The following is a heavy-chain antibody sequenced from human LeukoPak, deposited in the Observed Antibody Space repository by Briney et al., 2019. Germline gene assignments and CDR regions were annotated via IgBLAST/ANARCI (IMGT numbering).Heavy chain of an antibody. J-gene: IGHJ4*02. CDR1: GFTFSSYA. CDR2: ISGSGGST. D-gene: IGHD2-21*02. V-gene: IGHV3-23*01. CDR3: AKVRTYQTLLSHFDY. Sequence: PGGSLRLSCAASGFTFSSYAMSWVRQAPGKGLEWVSAISGSGGSTYYADSVKGRFTISRDNSKNTLYLQMNSLRAEDTAVYYCAKVRTYQTLLSHFDYWGQGTLVTVSS.